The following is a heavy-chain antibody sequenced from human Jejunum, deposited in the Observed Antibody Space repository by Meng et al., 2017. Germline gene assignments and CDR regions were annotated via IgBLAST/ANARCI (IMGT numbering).Heavy chain of an antibody. J-gene: IGHJ4*02. CDR1: GGSITTNHW. CDR3: ARGINFYDAAAYSFENYFDH. Sequence: QVQLQESGPGLVQPSGTLSLPCAGSGGSITTNHWWSWVRQPPGKGLEWIGEIYFTGTTNYNPSLKSRVTMSVDQSKNQVSLKLTSVSAADTAVYFCARGINFYDAAAYSFENYFDHWSQGALVTVSS. V-gene: IGHV4-4*02. D-gene: IGHD2/OR15-2a*01. CDR2: IYFTGTT.